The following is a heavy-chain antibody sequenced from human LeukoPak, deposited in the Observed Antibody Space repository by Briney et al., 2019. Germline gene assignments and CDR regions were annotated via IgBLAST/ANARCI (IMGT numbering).Heavy chain of an antibody. CDR3: AKGTYCSNTNCFFDY. V-gene: IGHV3-9*01. Sequence: GGSLRLSCTASAAIFSSNAMHWVRQAPGKGLEWVSGISWNSGSIDYADSVKGRFTISRDNAKNSLFLQMNSLRAEDTALYYCAKGTYCSNTNCFFDYWGQGTLVTVSS. CDR1: AAIFSSNA. J-gene: IGHJ4*02. CDR2: ISWNSGSI. D-gene: IGHD2-2*01.